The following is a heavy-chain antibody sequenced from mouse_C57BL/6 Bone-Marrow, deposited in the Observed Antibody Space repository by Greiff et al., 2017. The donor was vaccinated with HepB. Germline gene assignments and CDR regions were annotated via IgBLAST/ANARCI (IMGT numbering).Heavy chain of an antibody. J-gene: IGHJ2*01. Sequence: VQLQQSGAELVRPGASVKLSCTASGFNIKDYYMHWVKQRPEQGLEWIGRIDPEDGDTEYAPKFQGKATMTADTSSNTAYLQLSSLTSEDTAVYYCAREEDDYDGFDYWGQGTTLTVSS. CDR1: GFNIKDYY. CDR3: AREEDDYDGFDY. V-gene: IGHV14-1*01. CDR2: IDPEDGDT. D-gene: IGHD2-4*01.